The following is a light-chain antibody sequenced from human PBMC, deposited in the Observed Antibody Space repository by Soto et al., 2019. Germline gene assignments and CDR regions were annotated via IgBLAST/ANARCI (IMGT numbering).Light chain of an antibody. Sequence: QSVLTQPPSASGTPGQRVTISCSGGISNIGSNPVYWHQHLPGTAPKLLVYRNNQRPSGVPDRFSDSKSGTSAFLAIGGLRSEDEADYYSAAWDDRLSAYVFGTGTKVTVL. CDR1: ISNIGSNP. J-gene: IGLJ1*01. CDR2: RNN. CDR3: AAWDDRLSAYV. V-gene: IGLV1-47*01.